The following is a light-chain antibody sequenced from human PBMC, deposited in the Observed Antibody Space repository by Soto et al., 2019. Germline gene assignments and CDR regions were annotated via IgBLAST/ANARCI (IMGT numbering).Light chain of an antibody. Sequence: QSALTQPASVSGSPGQSITISCTGTSSDVGGYNYVSWYQQHPGKAPKLMIYEVSNRPSGVSNRFSGSKSGNTASLTLSGLQAQDEAEYSCSSYTSSSTLVFGPGTQVTVL. J-gene: IGLJ1*01. CDR1: SSDVGGYNY. V-gene: IGLV2-14*01. CDR2: EVS. CDR3: SSYTSSSTLV.